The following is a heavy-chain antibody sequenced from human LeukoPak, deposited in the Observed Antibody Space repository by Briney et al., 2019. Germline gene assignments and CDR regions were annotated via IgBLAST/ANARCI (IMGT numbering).Heavy chain of an antibody. D-gene: IGHD6-13*01. V-gene: IGHV3-30*04. CDR1: GFTFSSYA. Sequence: GGSLRLSCAASGFTFSSYAMHWVSQAPGKGLEWVAVISYDGSNKYYADSVKGRFTISRDNSKNTLYLQMNSLRAEDTAVYYCARVGRSGQLAGGDYYYYMDVWGKGTTVTVSS. CDR3: ARVGRSGQLAGGDYYYYMDV. J-gene: IGHJ6*03. CDR2: ISYDGSNK.